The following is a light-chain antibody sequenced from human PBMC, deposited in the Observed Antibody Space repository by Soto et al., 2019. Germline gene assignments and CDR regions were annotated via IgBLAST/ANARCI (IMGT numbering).Light chain of an antibody. J-gene: IGLJ3*02. Sequence: QSVLSQPPSASGTPGQRVTISCSGSNSNIGSFAVSWFQQLPGTAPKVLIFSTNQRPSGVPDRFSGSKSGTSASLAISGLQSEDEADHYCAAWDDRLKNGVFGGGTKVTVL. CDR1: NSNIGSFA. V-gene: IGLV1-44*01. CDR3: AAWDDRLKNGV. CDR2: STN.